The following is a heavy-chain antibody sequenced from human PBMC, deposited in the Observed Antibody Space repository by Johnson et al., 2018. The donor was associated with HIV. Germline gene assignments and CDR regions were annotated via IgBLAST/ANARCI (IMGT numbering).Heavy chain of an antibody. V-gene: IGHV3-20*04. CDR2: INWNGGST. CDR3: ARDQIDTVTTWGVGADAFDI. CDR1: GFNFGDYG. Sequence: EVQLVESGGGVVRPGGSLRLSCAASGFNFGDYGLSWVRQAPGKGLAWVAAINWNGGSTGYADSVTVRTTISRDHAKNSLYLQMNRLSAEDTALYYCARDQIDTVTTWGVGADAFDIWGQGTMVTVSS. D-gene: IGHD4-11*01. J-gene: IGHJ3*02.